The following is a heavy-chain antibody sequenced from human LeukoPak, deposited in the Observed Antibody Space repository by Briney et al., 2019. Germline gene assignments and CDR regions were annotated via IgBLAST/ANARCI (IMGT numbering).Heavy chain of an antibody. CDR1: NYPFTSDYY. V-gene: IGHV4-38-2*01. CDR3: GRAGLGTAYNRFYYYMDV. D-gene: IGHD3-9*01. CDR2: IFHSGIA. Sequence: PSETLSLTCEASNYPFTSDYYWVWIRQPPGQGLEGIGQIFHSGIAHYNPSLKSRVTMSVDTSRNQFSVNLKSVTAADTAVYFCGRAGLGTAYNRFYYYMDVWGKGTTVTVSS. J-gene: IGHJ6*03.